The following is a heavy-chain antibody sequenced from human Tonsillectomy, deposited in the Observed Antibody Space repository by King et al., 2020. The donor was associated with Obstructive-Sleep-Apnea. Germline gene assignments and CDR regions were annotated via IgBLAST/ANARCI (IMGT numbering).Heavy chain of an antibody. CDR3: TTLFDTGYSSAWGFDY. D-gene: IGHD6-19*01. CDR1: GYTLTDLS. CDR2: FEPVDGET. V-gene: IGHV1-24*01. Sequence: VQLVESGAEVKKPGASVTVSCTVSGYTLTDLSMHWVRQAPGNGLEWMGGFEPVDGETIYAQKFQGRVTMTEDPSTDTAYMELSSLRSEDTAVYYCTTLFDTGYSSAWGFDYWGQGTLVTVSS. J-gene: IGHJ4*02.